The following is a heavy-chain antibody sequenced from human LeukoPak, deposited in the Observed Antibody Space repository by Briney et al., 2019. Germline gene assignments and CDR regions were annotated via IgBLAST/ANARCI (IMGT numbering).Heavy chain of an antibody. Sequence: SETLSLTCTASGGSISSYYWSWIRQPPGKGLEWIGYIYYSGSTNYNPSLKSRVTISVDTSKNQFSLKLSSVTAADTAVYYCARYGEYCSSTSCYGSAWFDPWGQGTLVTVSS. V-gene: IGHV4-59*01. CDR1: GGSISSYY. CDR3: ARYGEYCSSTSCYGSAWFDP. D-gene: IGHD2-2*01. J-gene: IGHJ5*02. CDR2: IYYSGST.